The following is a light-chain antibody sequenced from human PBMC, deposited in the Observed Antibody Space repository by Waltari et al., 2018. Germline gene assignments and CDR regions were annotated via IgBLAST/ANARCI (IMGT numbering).Light chain of an antibody. Sequence: QSALTQPRSVSGSPGQSVTISCTGTNSDVGGYKYVSWYQQHPDKAPRLIIYDVYTRPTGVPNRCSGSKSANTASLTISGLKSEDEADYYCCSYAGSFTWVFGTGTKVTVL. CDR3: CSYAGSFTWV. CDR1: NSDVGGYKY. CDR2: DVY. J-gene: IGLJ1*01. V-gene: IGLV2-11*01.